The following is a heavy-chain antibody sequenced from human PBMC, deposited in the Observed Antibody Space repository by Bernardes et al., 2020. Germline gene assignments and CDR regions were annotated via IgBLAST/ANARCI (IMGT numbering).Heavy chain of an antibody. CDR1: GFTVSSNY. CDR2: IYSGGST. V-gene: IGHV3-66*01. J-gene: IGHJ4*02. CDR3: ARGRESTYYDFWSGSKGGYFDY. Sequence: RVSCAASGFTVSSNYMSWVRQAPGKGLEWVSVIYSGGSTYYADSVKGRFTISRDNSKNTLYLQMNSLRAEDTAVYYCARGRESTYYDFWSGSKGGYFDYWGQGTLVTVSS. D-gene: IGHD3-3*01.